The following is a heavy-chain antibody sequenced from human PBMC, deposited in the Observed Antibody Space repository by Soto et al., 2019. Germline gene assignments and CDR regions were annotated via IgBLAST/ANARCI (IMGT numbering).Heavy chain of an antibody. V-gene: IGHV3-30*18. Sequence: GGSLRLSCAASGFTFSSYGMHWVRQAPGKGLEWVAVISYDGSNKYYADSVKGRFTISRDNSKNTLYLQMNSLRAEDTAVYYCAKDRHRGGGATHPPWFDPWGQGTLVTVS. J-gene: IGHJ5*02. CDR1: GFTFSSYG. D-gene: IGHD1-26*01. CDR2: ISYDGSNK. CDR3: AKDRHRGGGATHPPWFDP.